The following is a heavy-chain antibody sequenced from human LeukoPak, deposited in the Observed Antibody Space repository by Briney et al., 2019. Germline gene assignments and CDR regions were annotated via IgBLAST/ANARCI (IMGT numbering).Heavy chain of an antibody. CDR2: ISSSSSTI. Sequence: GGSLRLSCAASGFTFSSYSMNWVRQAPGKGLEWVSYISSSSSTIYYADSVKGRFTISRDNAKNSLYLQMNSLRAEDTAVYYCARTHYSSSSPSFYPWGQGTLVTVSS. D-gene: IGHD6-13*01. CDR1: GFTFSSYS. V-gene: IGHV3-48*04. J-gene: IGHJ5*02. CDR3: ARTHYSSSSPSFYP.